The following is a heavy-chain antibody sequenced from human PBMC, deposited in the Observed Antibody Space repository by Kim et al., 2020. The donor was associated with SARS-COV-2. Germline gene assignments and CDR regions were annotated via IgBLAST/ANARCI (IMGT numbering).Heavy chain of an antibody. CDR2: INTDGSRT. J-gene: IGHJ6*01. Sequence: GGSLRHSCAASGFTFRSYWMHWVRQAPGKGLVWVSRINTDGSRTTYADSVQGRFSISRDNAQSTLFLQMYSLRAEDTGVYFCARDLDPSANYYFYGMDV. V-gene: IGHV3-74*03. CDR1: GFTFRSYW. D-gene: IGHD3-3*01. CDR3: ARDLDPSANYYFYGMDV.